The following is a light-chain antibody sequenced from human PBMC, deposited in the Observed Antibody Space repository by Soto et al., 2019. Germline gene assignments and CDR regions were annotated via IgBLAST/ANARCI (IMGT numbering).Light chain of an antibody. J-gene: IGKJ1*01. Sequence: EIVMTQSPSTLSVSPGKSATLSCRPSQSVSLLLAWNQQKPSQAPRLLIHGGTTRATGIPARFSGSGSGTEFTLTISSLQSEDFAVYYCQQYNNWPRTFGQGTKVDI. V-gene: IGKV3-15*01. CDR2: GGT. CDR1: QSVSLL. CDR3: QQYNNWPRT.